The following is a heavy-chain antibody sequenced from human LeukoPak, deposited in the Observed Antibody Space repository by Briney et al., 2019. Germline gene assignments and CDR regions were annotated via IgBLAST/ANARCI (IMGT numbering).Heavy chain of an antibody. D-gene: IGHD2-2*02. J-gene: IGHJ4*02. CDR2: IYSGGST. V-gene: IGHV3-53*01. Sequence: PGGSLRLSCAASGFTVSSNYMSWVRQAPGKGLEWVSVIYSGGSTYYADSVKGRFTISRDNSKNTLYLQMNSLRAEDTAVYFCAKGPYCSSTSCYTIGSFDYWGQGTLVTVSS. CDR3: AKGPYCSSTSCYTIGSFDY. CDR1: GFTVSSNY.